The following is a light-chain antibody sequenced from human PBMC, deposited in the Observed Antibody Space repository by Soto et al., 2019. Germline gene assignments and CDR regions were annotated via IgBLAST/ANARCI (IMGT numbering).Light chain of an antibody. CDR2: GAS. CDR3: QQYGSSPHT. J-gene: IGKJ2*01. CDR1: QSVSSSF. V-gene: IGKV3-20*01. Sequence: ETLLTQSPGTLSLSPGERATLSCRASQSVSSSFLTWYQQKPGQAPRLLFYGASNRATGIPDRFSGSGSGTDFTLTNSRLEPEDFAVYYCQQYGSSPHTFGQGTKLEI.